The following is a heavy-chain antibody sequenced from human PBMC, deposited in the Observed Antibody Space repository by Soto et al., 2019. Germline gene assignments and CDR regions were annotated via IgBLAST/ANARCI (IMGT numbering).Heavy chain of an antibody. CDR3: AKCIWDYGNYGPPDAFDI. CDR1: GFTFSSYG. J-gene: IGHJ3*02. CDR2: ISYDGSNK. D-gene: IGHD4-17*01. V-gene: IGHV3-30*18. Sequence: GGSLRLSCAASGFTFSSYGMHWVRQAPGKGLEWVAVISYDGSNKYYADSVKGRFTISRDNSKNTLYLQMNSLRAEDTAVYYCAKCIWDYGNYGPPDAFDIWGQGTMVTVSS.